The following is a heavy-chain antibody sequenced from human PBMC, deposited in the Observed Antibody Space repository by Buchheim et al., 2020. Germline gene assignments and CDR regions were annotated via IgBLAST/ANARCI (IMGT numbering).Heavy chain of an antibody. CDR1: GFTFSSYA. D-gene: IGHD3-9*01. Sequence: EVQLLESGGGLVQPGGSLRLSCAASGFTFSSYAMSWVRQAPGKGLEWGSAISGSGGSTYYADSVKGRFTMSRVNSKNTLYLQMNSLRAEDTAVYYCAKEPGYYDILTGYYLGNWFDPWGQGTL. V-gene: IGHV3-23*01. CDR3: AKEPGYYDILTGYYLGNWFDP. CDR2: ISGSGGST. J-gene: IGHJ5*02.